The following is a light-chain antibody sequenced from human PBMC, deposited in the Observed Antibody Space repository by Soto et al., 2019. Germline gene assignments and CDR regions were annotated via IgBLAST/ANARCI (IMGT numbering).Light chain of an antibody. CDR1: QTVSSNY. Sequence: EIVLTQSPGTLSVPLGETATLSCRASQTVSSNYVAWYQQKAGQAPRLLIYGATNRATGVSDNFSGGGSGTAFTLTIFSLEPQDPEIYICQQYGTSPPTFGGGTKVEIK. V-gene: IGKV3-20*01. J-gene: IGKJ4*01. CDR2: GAT. CDR3: QQYGTSPPT.